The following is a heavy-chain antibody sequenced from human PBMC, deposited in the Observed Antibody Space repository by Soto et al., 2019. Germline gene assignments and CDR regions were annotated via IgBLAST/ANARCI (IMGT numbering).Heavy chain of an antibody. Sequence: PSETLSLTCTVSGGSMTSYYWSWIRQPPGKGLEWIGCVYYSGNTNYNSSLKSRVTMSVDTSKNQLSLRLRSVTAADTAVYYCARHAGTAGAYSWIDPWGQGTLVTVSS. D-gene: IGHD1-26*01. J-gene: IGHJ5*02. CDR3: ARHAGTAGAYSWIDP. V-gene: IGHV4-59*08. CDR2: VYYSGNT. CDR1: GGSMTSYY.